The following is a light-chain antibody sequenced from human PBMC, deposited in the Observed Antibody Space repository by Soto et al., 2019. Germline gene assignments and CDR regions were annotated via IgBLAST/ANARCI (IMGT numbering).Light chain of an antibody. CDR3: QQYGSSPRT. Sequence: EIVLTQSPGTLSLSPGERATLSCRASQSVSSRYLARYQQKPGQAPRLLVYGASSRATGIPDRFSGSGSGTDFTLTISRLEPEDFAVYYCQQYGSSPRTFGQGTKLEIK. CDR1: QSVSSRY. V-gene: IGKV3-20*01. J-gene: IGKJ2*01. CDR2: GAS.